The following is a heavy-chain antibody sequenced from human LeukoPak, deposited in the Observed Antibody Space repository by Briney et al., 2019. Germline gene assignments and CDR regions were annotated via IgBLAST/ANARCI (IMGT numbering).Heavy chain of an antibody. CDR2: ISSSSTYI. D-gene: IGHD1-26*01. CDR3: ARPVGTATAGY. V-gene: IGHV3-21*01. CDR1: GFTFSDYN. J-gene: IGHJ4*02. Sequence: GGSLRLSCATSGFTFSDYNMNWVRQAPGKGLEWVSSISSSSTYIYYVDSVKGRFTISRDNARNSVYLQMNSLRAEDSAVYFCARPVGTATAGYWGQGILVTVSS.